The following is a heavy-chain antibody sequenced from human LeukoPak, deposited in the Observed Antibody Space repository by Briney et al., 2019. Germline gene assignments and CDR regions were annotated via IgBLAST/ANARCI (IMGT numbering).Heavy chain of an antibody. V-gene: IGHV1-58*01. Sequence: ASVKVSCKASGFTFTSSAVQWVRQARGQRLEWIGWIVVGSGNTNYAQKSQERVTITRDMSTSTAYMELSSLRSEDTAVYYCAADGHYDILTGYSSKYYYYGMDVWGQGTTVTVSS. J-gene: IGHJ6*02. D-gene: IGHD3-9*01. CDR2: IVVGSGNT. CDR1: GFTFTSSA. CDR3: AADGHYDILTGYSSKYYYYGMDV.